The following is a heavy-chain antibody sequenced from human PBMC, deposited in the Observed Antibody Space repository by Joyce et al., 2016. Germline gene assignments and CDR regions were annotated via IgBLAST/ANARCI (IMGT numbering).Heavy chain of an antibody. CDR3: ARDGSGVALDSFDY. CDR1: GFTFSSSG. Sequence: QVQLVESGGGVVQPGRSLRVSCAASGFTFSSSGMHWVRQSPGKGLELVAVISFDGTYENYADSVKGRFTISRDNSENTLYLQMNSLRGDDTAVYYCARDGSGVALDSFDYWGQGILVTVSS. CDR2: ISFDGTYE. J-gene: IGHJ4*02. V-gene: IGHV3-30*03. D-gene: IGHD5-12*01.